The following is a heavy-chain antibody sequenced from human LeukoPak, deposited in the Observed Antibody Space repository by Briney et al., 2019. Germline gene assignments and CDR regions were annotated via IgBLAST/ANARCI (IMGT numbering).Heavy chain of an antibody. Sequence: GGPLRLPCGLSGFTLSSYAILWVRQAPAKGREWVAVISYDGRNKYYADSVKGRCTISRDNSKNTLYLQMTSMRAEDTAVYYCARDPLCYYGSRSYYSCRYFEYWGQGTLVTVSS. J-gene: IGHJ4*02. CDR1: GFTLSSYA. CDR2: ISYDGRNK. V-gene: IGHV3-30*04. D-gene: IGHD3-10*01. CDR3: ARDPLCYYGSRSYYSCRYFEY.